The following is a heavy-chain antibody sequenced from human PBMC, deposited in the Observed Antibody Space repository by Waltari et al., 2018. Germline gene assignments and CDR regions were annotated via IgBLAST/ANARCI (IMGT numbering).Heavy chain of an antibody. CDR1: GFTYSVYW. Sequence: EVQLVVSGGGLVPPGGSLRLSCAASGFTYSVYWLHWVRQAPGKGLVWVSRSNSDGSSTSYADSVKGRFTISKDNAKNTVYLQMNSLRAEDTAIYYCARGARRTSVTTGWWYFDVWGRGTLVTVSS. J-gene: IGHJ2*01. CDR2: SNSDGSST. CDR3: ARGARRTSVTTGWWYFDV. D-gene: IGHD4-17*01. V-gene: IGHV3-74*01.